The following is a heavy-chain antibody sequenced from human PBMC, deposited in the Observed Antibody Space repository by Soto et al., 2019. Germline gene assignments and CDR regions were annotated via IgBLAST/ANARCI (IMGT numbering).Heavy chain of an antibody. CDR2: IYSGGST. J-gene: IGHJ4*02. CDR1: GFTVSSNY. CDR3: ARVRWGIAAAGTMDY. V-gene: IGHV3-53*02. D-gene: IGHD6-13*01. Sequence: EVQLVETGGGLIQPGGSPRLSCAASGFTVSSNYMSWVRQAPGKGLEWVSVIYSGGSTYYADSVKGRFTISRDNSKNTLYLQMNSLRAEDTAVYYCARVRWGIAAAGTMDYWGQGTLVTVSS.